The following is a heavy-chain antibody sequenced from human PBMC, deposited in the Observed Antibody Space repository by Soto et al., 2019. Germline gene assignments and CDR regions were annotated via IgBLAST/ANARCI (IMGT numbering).Heavy chain of an antibody. V-gene: IGHV4-59*01. CDR1: GGSISSYY. CDR2: IYYSGST. J-gene: IGHJ6*03. D-gene: IGHD6-19*01. CDR3: ARGGGAVAGRFDYYYYMDV. Sequence: SETLSLTCTVSGGSISSYYWSWIRQPPGKGLEWIGYIYYSGSTNYNPSLKSRVTISVDTSKNQFSLKLSSVTAADTAVYYCARGGGAVAGRFDYYYYMDVWGKGTTVTVSS.